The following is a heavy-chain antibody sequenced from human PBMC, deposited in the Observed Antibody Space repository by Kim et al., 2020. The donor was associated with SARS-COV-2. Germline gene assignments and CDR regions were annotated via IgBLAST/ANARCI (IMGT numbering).Heavy chain of an antibody. CDR2: INNSGST. V-gene: IGHV4-34*01. CDR1: GGSFSGYH. D-gene: IGHD7-27*01. J-gene: IGHJ6*02. Sequence: SETLSLTCAVYGGSFSGYHWSWIRQPPGKGLDWVWEINNSGSTNYNPYLKSRVTISVDTSKNQFSLKLRTVTAADTAVYYCARSRAGGVPGPILGIGPHYDYYVMDVWGQGTTVTVSS. CDR3: ARSRAGGVPGPILGIGPHYDYYVMDV.